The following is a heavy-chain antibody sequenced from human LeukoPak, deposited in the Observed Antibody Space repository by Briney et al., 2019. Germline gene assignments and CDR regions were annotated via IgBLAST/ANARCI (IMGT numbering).Heavy chain of an antibody. J-gene: IGHJ4*02. CDR3: AREIGPRQLHLWGSAFDY. CDR2: IIPIFGTA. V-gene: IGHV1-69*13. Sequence: ASVKVSCKASGGTFSSYAISWVRQAPGQGLGWMGGIIPIFGTANYAQKVQGRVTITADESTSTVYMELSSLRSEDTAVYYCAREIGPRQLHLWGSAFDYWGQGTLVTVSS. D-gene: IGHD5-18*01. CDR1: GGTFSSYA.